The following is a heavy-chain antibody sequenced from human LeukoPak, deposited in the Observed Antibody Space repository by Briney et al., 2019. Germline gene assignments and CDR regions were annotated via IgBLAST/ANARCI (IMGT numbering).Heavy chain of an antibody. CDR2: IIPIFGTA. D-gene: IGHD1-1*01. CDR1: GGTFSSYA. Sequence: SVKVSCKASGGTFSSYAISWVRQAPGQGLEWMGGIIPIFGTANYAQKFQGRVTITADESTSTAYMELSSLRSEDTAVYYCASGQLEFGGTAPLYYMDVWGKGTTVTVSS. CDR3: ASGQLEFGGTAPLYYMDV. J-gene: IGHJ6*03. V-gene: IGHV1-69*01.